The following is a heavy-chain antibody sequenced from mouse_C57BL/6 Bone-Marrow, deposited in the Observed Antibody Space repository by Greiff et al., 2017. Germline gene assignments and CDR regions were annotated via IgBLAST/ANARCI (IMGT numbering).Heavy chain of an antibody. CDR1: GYTFTTYP. CDR3: ARGGNYGGYYFDY. CDR2: FHPYNDDT. D-gene: IGHD2-1*01. Sequence: SGAELVKPGASVKMSCKASGYTFTTYPLEWMKQNHGKSLEWIGNFHPYNDDTKYNEKFKGKATLTVEKSSSTVYLELSRLTSDDSAVYYCARGGNYGGYYFDYWGQGTTLTVSS. J-gene: IGHJ2*01. V-gene: IGHV1-47*01.